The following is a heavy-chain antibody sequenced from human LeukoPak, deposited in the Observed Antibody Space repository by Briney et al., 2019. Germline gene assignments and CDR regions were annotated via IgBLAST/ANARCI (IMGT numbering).Heavy chain of an antibody. J-gene: IGHJ4*02. D-gene: IGHD2-2*01. Sequence: SETLSLTCAVYGGSFSGYYWSWIRQPPGKGLEWIGEINNSGSTNYNPSLKSRVTISVGTSTNQFSPKLSSVTAADTAVYYCASGVVPAANWGQGTLVTVSS. CDR3: ASGVVPAAN. V-gene: IGHV4-34*01. CDR2: INNSGST. CDR1: GGSFSGYY.